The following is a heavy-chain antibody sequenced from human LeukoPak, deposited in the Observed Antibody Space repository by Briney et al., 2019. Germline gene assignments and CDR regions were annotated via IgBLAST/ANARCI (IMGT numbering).Heavy chain of an antibody. V-gene: IGHV2-5*02. CDR1: GFSLSTSGVG. D-gene: IGHD6-19*01. CDR2: IYWDDDK. J-gene: IGHJ5*02. Sequence: SGPTLVNPTQTLTLTCTFSGFSLSTSGVGVGWIRQPPGKALEWLALIYWDDDKRYSPSLKSRLTFTKDTSKNQVVLTMTNMDPVDTATYYCAHSGGGGGFQWLESKYNWFDPWGQGTLVTVSS. CDR3: AHSGGGGGFQWLESKYNWFDP.